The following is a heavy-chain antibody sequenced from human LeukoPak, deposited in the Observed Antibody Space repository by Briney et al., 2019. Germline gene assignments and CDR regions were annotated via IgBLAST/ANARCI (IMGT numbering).Heavy chain of an antibody. CDR1: GYTLTKYY. V-gene: IGHV1-2*06. CDR2: INPSSGGT. J-gene: IGHJ5*02. CDR3: ARGYCSGGSCYSVENWFDP. Sequence: ASVKVSCKASGYTLTKYYMFWVRQAPGQGLEWMGRINPSSGGTDYAQKLQGRVTMTRDTSISTAYMELSRLRSDDTAMYYCARGYCSGGSCYSVENWFDPWGQGTLVTVSS. D-gene: IGHD2-15*01.